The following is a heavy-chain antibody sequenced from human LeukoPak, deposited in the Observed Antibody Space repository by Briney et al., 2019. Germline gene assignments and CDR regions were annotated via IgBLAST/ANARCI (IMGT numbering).Heavy chain of an antibody. CDR3: ARDYGDY. D-gene: IGHD3-10*01. V-gene: IGHV4-38-2*02. Sequence: SDTLSLTCTVSGYSITGGYYWGWIRQPPGKGLEWIGRVYHSGSTDYNLSLKSRVTISVDTSKNQFSLKLSSVTAADTAVYYCARDYGDYWGQGILVTVSS. CDR1: GYSITGGYY. CDR2: VYHSGST. J-gene: IGHJ4*02.